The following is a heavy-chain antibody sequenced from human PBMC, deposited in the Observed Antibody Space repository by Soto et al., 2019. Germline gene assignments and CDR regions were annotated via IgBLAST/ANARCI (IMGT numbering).Heavy chain of an antibody. D-gene: IGHD3-16*02. Sequence: GGSLRLSCAASGFTFSSYGMHWVRQAPGKGLEWVAVISYDGSNKYYADSVKGRFTISRDNSKNTLYLQMNSLRAEDTAVYYCAKLGGLHLGELSSPLDYWGQGTLVTVSS. V-gene: IGHV3-30*18. CDR3: AKLGGLHLGELSSPLDY. CDR2: ISYDGSNK. CDR1: GFTFSSYG. J-gene: IGHJ4*02.